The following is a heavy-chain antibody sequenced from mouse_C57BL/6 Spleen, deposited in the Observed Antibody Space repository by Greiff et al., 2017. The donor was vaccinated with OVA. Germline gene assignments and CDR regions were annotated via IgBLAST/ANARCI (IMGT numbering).Heavy chain of an antibody. V-gene: IGHV1-69*01. CDR2: IDPSDSYT. CDR3: ARLGDGYSFDY. Sequence: QVQLQQPGAELVMPGASVKLSCKASGYTFTSYWMHWVKQRPEQGLEWIGEIDPSDSYTNYNQKFKGKSTWTVDKSSSTAYLQLSSLTSEDSAVYYCARLGDGYSFDYWGQGTTLTVSS. CDR1: GYTFTSYW. J-gene: IGHJ2*01. D-gene: IGHD2-3*01.